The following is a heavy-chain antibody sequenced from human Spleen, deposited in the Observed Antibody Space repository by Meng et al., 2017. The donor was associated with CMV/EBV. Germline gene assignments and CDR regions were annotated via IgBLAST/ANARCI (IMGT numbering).Heavy chain of an antibody. CDR2: TYYSDRT. CDR3: ASRITFDY. J-gene: IGHJ4*02. V-gene: IGHV4-39*07. D-gene: IGHD3-10*01. CDR1: GGSISSSSYY. Sequence: SETLSLTCTVSGGSISSSSYYWGWIRQPPGKGLEWIGSTYYSDRTYYNPSLKSRVTISVDTSKNQFSLRLNSVTAADTAVYYCASRITFDYWGQGILVTVSS.